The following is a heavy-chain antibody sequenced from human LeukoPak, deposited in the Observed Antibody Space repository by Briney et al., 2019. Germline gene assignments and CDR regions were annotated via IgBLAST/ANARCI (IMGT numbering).Heavy chain of an antibody. Sequence: GGSLRLSCAASGFTFSSYGMHWVRQAPGKGLEWVAVISYDGSNKYYADSVKGRFTISRDNSKNTLYLQMNSLRAEDTAVYYCARGYRAPWCSSTSCPIDNWGQGTLVTVSS. J-gene: IGHJ4*02. CDR3: ARGYRAPWCSSTSCPIDN. V-gene: IGHV3-30*03. CDR2: ISYDGSNK. CDR1: GFTFSSYG. D-gene: IGHD2-2*01.